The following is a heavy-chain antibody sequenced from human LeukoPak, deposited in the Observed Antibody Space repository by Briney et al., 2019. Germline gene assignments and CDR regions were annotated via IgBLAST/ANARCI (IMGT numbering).Heavy chain of an antibody. CDR2: IYYTGST. V-gene: IGHV4-59*08. Sequence: SETLSLTCSVSGGSISSLYWSWIRQPPGQGLEWIGYIYYTGSTNYNPSLKRRVTIFVDMSKNQFSLSLSSVTVADTAVYSCARHRAYSSSSPFDYWGQGTLVTVSS. CDR3: ARHRAYSSSSPFDY. CDR1: GGSISSLY. D-gene: IGHD6-6*01. J-gene: IGHJ4*02.